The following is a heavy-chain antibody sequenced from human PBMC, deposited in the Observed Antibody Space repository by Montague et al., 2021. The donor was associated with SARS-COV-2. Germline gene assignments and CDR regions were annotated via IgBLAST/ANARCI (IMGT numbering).Heavy chain of an antibody. D-gene: IGHD4-17*01. V-gene: IGHV4-39*01. J-gene: IGHJ4*02. Sequence: SETLSLTCTVSGDSVSSSDHYWGWIRQPPGKGLEWLGIVYYSGYTYYNPSVKGRVTISIDASKNQFSLKLNSLTATDTAIYHCARRRLREGYFDFWGQGTLFTVSS. CDR2: VYYSGYT. CDR3: ARRRLREGYFDF. CDR1: GDSVSSSDHY.